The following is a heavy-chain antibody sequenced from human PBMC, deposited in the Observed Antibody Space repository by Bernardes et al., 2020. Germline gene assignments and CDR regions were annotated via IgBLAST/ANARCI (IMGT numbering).Heavy chain of an antibody. CDR2: IYYSGST. CDR1: GGSISSYY. Sequence: SETLSLTCTVSGGSISSYYWNWIRQPPGKGLEWIGCIYYSGSTYNNPSLKSRVTISVDTSKNQFSLKLSSVTAADTAVYYCARDALGSMTIFGVVTRHGMDVWGQGTTVTVSS. D-gene: IGHD3-3*01. V-gene: IGHV4-59*12. CDR3: ARDALGSMTIFGVVTRHGMDV. J-gene: IGHJ6*02.